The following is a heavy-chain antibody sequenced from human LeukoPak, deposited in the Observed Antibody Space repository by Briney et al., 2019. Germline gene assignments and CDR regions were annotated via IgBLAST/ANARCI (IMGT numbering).Heavy chain of an antibody. V-gene: IGHV2-5*01. CDR1: GFSFTAPGMG. CDR2: IYYNGDN. J-gene: IGHJ4*02. Sequence: SGPTVVKPQQTLTLTCTFSGFSFTAPGMGVAWIRQPPGKALEWLAFIYYNGDNRYSPSLRSRLTITRDASKNQVVLAMTNLDPMDTATYYCAHLVVTIDWRSYFDYWGQGALSPSPQ. D-gene: IGHD3-9*01. CDR3: AHLVVTIDWRSYFDY.